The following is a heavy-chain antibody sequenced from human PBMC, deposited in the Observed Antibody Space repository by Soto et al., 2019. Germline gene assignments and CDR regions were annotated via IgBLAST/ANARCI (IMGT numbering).Heavy chain of an antibody. Sequence: SETLSLTCAVSGGSISSGGYSWSWIRQPPGKGLEWIGYIYHSGSTYYNPSLKSRVTISVDRSKNQFSLKLSSVTAADTAVYYCARANFWAGLPGYFPHWGQGTLVTVSS. J-gene: IGHJ1*01. V-gene: IGHV4-30-2*01. D-gene: IGHD7-27*01. CDR2: IYHSGST. CDR3: ARANFWAGLPGYFPH. CDR1: GGSISSGGYS.